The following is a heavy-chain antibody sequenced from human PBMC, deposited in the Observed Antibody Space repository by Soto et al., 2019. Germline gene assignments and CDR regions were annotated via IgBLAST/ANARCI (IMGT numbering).Heavy chain of an antibody. D-gene: IGHD6-13*01. CDR3: ARGSHLTAAGPNYYYYYGMDV. Sequence: GASVKVSCKASGYTFTSYGISWVRQAPGQGLEWMGWISAYNGNTNYAQKLQGRVTMTTDTSTSTAYMELRSLRSDDTAVYYCARGSHLTAAGPNYYYYYGMDVWGQGTTVTVSS. CDR2: ISAYNGNT. V-gene: IGHV1-18*01. CDR1: GYTFTSYG. J-gene: IGHJ6*02.